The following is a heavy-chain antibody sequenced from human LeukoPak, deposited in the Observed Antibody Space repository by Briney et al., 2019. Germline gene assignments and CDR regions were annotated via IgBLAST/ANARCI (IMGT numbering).Heavy chain of an antibody. J-gene: IGHJ4*02. D-gene: IGHD6-19*01. CDR2: ISWNSGSI. V-gene: IGHV3-9*01. CDR1: GFTFDDYA. CDR3: AEEYVEYSSGWYYFDY. Sequence: GGSLRLSCAASGFTFDDYAMHWVRQAPGKGLEWVSGISWNSGSIGYADSVKGRFTISRDNAKNSLYLQMNSLRAEDTALYYCAEEYVEYSSGWYYFDYWGQGTLVTVSS.